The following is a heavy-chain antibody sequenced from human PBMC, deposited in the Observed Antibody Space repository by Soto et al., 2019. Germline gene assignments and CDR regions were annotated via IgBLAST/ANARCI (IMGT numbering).Heavy chain of an antibody. D-gene: IGHD2-2*02. V-gene: IGHV4-31*03. CDR2: IYYIGSA. CDR3: AMGTRPEGPIHMTFDY. Sequence: QVQLLESGPGLVQPSQTLSLTCTVSGGSITSDTYYWTWIRHHPGKGLEWIGYIYYIGSAYYNPSLQRRTVISTDTCGSQFFLTVTSVTAADTAVYYCAMGTRPEGPIHMTFDYWGQGALVTVSP. J-gene: IGHJ4*02. CDR1: GGSITSDTYY.